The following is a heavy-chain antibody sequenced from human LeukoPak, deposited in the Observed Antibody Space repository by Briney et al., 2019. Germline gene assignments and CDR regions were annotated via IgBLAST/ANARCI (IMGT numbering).Heavy chain of an antibody. Sequence: SETLSLTCTVSGGSISSYYWSWIRQHPGKGLEWIGYIYYSGSTYYNPSLKSRVTISVDTSKNQFSLKLSSVTAADTAVYYCARVMVGYYDILTGQQASFDYWGQGTLVTVSS. CDR2: IYYSGST. CDR3: ARVMVGYYDILTGQQASFDY. CDR1: GGSISSYY. V-gene: IGHV4-59*06. D-gene: IGHD3-9*01. J-gene: IGHJ4*02.